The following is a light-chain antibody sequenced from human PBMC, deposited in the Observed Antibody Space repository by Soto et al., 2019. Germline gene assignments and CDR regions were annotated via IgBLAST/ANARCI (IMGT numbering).Light chain of an antibody. Sequence: QSALTQPASVSGSPGQSIAISCTGTSSDIGGHNYVSWYQQHPGKAPKLIIYEVTNWPSGVSSRFSGSKSGDTASLTISGLLAEDEAHYYCASWPASFGGGTKLTVL. V-gene: IGLV2-14*01. CDR1: SSDIGGHNY. CDR2: EVT. J-gene: IGLJ2*01. CDR3: ASWPAS.